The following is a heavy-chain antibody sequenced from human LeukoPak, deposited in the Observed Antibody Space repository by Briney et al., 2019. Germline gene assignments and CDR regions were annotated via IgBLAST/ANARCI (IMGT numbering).Heavy chain of an antibody. D-gene: IGHD3-22*01. CDR3: ARVSMIVVGTYAFDI. J-gene: IGHJ3*02. V-gene: IGHV4-34*01. CDR2: INHSGST. CDR1: GGSFSGYY. Sequence: SETLSLTCAVYGGSFSGYYWSWIRQPPGKGLEWIGEINHSGSTNHNPSLKSRVTISVDTSKNQFSLKLSSVTAADTAVYYCARVSMIVVGTYAFDIWGQGTMVTVSS.